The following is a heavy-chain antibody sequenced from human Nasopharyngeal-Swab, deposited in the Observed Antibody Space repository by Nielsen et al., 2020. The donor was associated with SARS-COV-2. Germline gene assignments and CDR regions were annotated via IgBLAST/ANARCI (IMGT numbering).Heavy chain of an antibody. V-gene: IGHV3-20*01. Sequence: GGSLRLSCAASGFTFDDYAMSWVRQVPGKGLEWVANINWIGGSADYSDTVKGRFTISRDNAKNSLYLQMNSLRAEDTAIYHCARQTIDSFGWFDSWGQGNLVTVSS. CDR3: ARQTIDSFGWFDS. J-gene: IGHJ5*01. CDR1: GFTFDDYA. D-gene: IGHD3-16*01. CDR2: INWIGGSA.